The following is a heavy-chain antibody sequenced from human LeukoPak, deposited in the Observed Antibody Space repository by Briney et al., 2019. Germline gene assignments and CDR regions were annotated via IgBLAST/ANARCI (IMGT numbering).Heavy chain of an antibody. Sequence: GGSLRLSCAASGFTFGHYTMNWVRQAPGKGLEWVSSISSISHYIYYADSLKGRLTISRDNAKNSLYLQMNSLRAEDTAVYYCARALYNSGWYPDYFDYWGQGTLVTVSS. J-gene: IGHJ4*02. CDR3: ARALYNSGWYPDYFDY. V-gene: IGHV3-21*01. CDR2: ISSISHYI. D-gene: IGHD6-19*01. CDR1: GFTFGHYT.